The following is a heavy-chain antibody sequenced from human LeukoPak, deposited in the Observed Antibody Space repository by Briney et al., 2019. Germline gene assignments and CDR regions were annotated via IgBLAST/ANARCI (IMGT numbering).Heavy chain of an antibody. CDR1: GFTFSSYS. J-gene: IGHJ4*02. V-gene: IGHV3-48*01. D-gene: IGHD1-26*01. CDR2: ISSSSSTI. CDR3: AKDKGEREPLHFDY. Sequence: PGGSLRLSCAASGFTFSSYSMNWVRQAPGKGLEWVSYISSSSSTIYYADSVKGRFTISRDNAKNSLYLQMNSLRAEDTAVYYCAKDKGEREPLHFDYWGQGTLVTVSS.